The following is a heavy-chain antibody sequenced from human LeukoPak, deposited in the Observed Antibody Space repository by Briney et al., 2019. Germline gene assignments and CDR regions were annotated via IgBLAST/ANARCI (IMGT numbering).Heavy chain of an antibody. CDR3: ARDNYLFGGYYYYYGMDV. D-gene: IGHD3-16*01. J-gene: IGHJ6*02. CDR2: IKLDGSEK. CDR1: GFTFGKYW. V-gene: IGHV3-7*03. Sequence: GGSLRLSCVAPGFTFGKYWMSWVRQAPGKGLEWVANIKLDGSEKNYVDSVKGRFTISRDNTKNSLYLQMNSLRAEDTAVFYCARDNYLFGGYYYYYGMDVWGQGTTVTVSS.